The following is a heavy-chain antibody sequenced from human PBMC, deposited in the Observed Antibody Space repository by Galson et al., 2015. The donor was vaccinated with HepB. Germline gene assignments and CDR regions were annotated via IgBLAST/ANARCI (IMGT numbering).Heavy chain of an antibody. CDR3: ATIEGGSEYFQH. Sequence: SVKVSCKASGFTFNNYDVTWVRQVPGQGLEWMGRISPYSGDAKCAENFQGRVSLTTVTSTNTTYMSLRRLRSDDTAIFYCATIEGGSEYFQHWGQGTLLTVSS. CDR1: GFTFNNYD. CDR2: ISPYSGDA. V-gene: IGHV1-18*01. J-gene: IGHJ1*01.